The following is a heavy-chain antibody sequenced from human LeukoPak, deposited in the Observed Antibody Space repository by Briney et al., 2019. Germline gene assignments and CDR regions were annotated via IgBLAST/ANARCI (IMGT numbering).Heavy chain of an antibody. CDR2: IKSKIDGGTT. D-gene: IGHD4-17*01. Sequence: GGSLRLSCAASGFTFSNAWMSWVRQAPGKGLEWVGRIKSKIDGGTTDYAAPVKGGFTISRDESKNTVYLQMNSLKTEDTAVYYCTTSTEGDWFDPWGQGTLVTVSS. CDR3: TTSTEGDWFDP. V-gene: IGHV3-15*01. J-gene: IGHJ5*02. CDR1: GFTFSNAW.